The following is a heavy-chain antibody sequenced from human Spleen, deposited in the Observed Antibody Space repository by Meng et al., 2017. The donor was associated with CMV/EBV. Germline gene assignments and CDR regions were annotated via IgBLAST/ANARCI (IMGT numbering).Heavy chain of an antibody. Sequence: ASVKVSCKASGYNFARYGISWVRQAPGQGLEWMGWISAYNGNTNYAQTVQGRVTLTTDRSTNTAYMELRSLRSDDTAVYYCAANYVDIVATITGEDYFDYWGQGTLVTVSS. D-gene: IGHD5-12*01. J-gene: IGHJ4*02. V-gene: IGHV1-18*01. CDR2: ISAYNGNT. CDR1: GYNFARYG. CDR3: AANYVDIVATITGEDYFDY.